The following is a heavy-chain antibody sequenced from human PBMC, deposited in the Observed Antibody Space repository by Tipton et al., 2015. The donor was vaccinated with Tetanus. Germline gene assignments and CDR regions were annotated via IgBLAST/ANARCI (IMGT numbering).Heavy chain of an antibody. D-gene: IGHD2-2*01. CDR1: GGSISDSNW. CDR2: IHHSGST. V-gene: IGHV4-4*01. J-gene: IGHJ1*01. CDR3: AGPPATRKPAEYGQH. Sequence: TLSLTCAISGGSISDSNWWHWVRQPPGKGLEWIGEIHHSGSTNYNPSLKSRVIMSVDISKNQFSLRLTSVPAADTAVYFCAGPPATRKPAEYGQHWGQGTLVTVSS.